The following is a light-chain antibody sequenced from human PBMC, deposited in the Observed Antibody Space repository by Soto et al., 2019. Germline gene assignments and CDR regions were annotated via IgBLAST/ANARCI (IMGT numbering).Light chain of an antibody. CDR3: QQYNNWPLT. Sequence: EIVMTQSPATLSVSPVERVTLSCRSSQSVSSDLAWYQQKPGQAPRLVVYDVSTRATGIPARFSGSGSGTEFTLTISSLQSEDFAVYYCQQYNNWPLTFGQGTRLEIK. CDR1: QSVSSD. J-gene: IGKJ5*01. V-gene: IGKV3-15*01. CDR2: DVS.